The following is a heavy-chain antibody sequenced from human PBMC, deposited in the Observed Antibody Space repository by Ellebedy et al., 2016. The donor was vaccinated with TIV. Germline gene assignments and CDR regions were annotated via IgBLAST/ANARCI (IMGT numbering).Heavy chain of an antibody. CDR3: ARFPDPTVATDY. J-gene: IGHJ4*02. V-gene: IGHV4-34*01. CDR1: GGSFSGYY. D-gene: IGHD4-17*01. Sequence: SETLSLTXAVYGGSFSGYYWSWFHQPPGKGLEWIGEINHSGSTNYNPSLKSRVTISVDTSKNQFSLKLSSVTAADTAVYYCARFPDPTVATDYWGQGTLVTVSS. CDR2: INHSGST.